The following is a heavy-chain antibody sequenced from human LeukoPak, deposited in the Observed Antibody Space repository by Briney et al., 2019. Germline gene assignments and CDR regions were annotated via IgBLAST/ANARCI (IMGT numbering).Heavy chain of an antibody. CDR1: GFTLSVYW. Sequence: GGSLRLSCATSGFTLSVYWMNWVRQAPGKGLEWVSYISSSGSTIYYADSVKGRFTISRDNAKNPLYLQMNSLRAEDTAVYYCARIMVATTREAFDYWGQGTLVTVSS. J-gene: IGHJ4*02. V-gene: IGHV3-48*04. D-gene: IGHD5-12*01. CDR3: ARIMVATTREAFDY. CDR2: ISSSGSTI.